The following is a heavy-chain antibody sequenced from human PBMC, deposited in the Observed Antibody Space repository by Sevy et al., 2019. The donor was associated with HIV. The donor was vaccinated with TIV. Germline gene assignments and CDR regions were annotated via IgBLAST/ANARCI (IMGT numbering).Heavy chain of an antibody. Sequence: GGSLRLSCAASGFTFSSYWMTWVRQAPGKGLEWVANMRQDGSEKYYLDSVKGRFTISRDNAKNSLYLQMNSLIAEDTAVYYCARGIYGSGSRLGLGYWGQGTLVTVSS. CDR2: MRQDGSEK. CDR1: GFTFSSYW. D-gene: IGHD3-10*01. J-gene: IGHJ4*02. CDR3: ARGIYGSGSRLGLGY. V-gene: IGHV3-7*01.